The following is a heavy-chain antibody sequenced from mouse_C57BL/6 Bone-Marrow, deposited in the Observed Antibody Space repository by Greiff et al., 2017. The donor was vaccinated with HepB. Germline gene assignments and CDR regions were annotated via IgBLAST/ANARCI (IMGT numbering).Heavy chain of an antibody. V-gene: IGHV14-4*01. CDR2: IDPENGDT. J-gene: IGHJ3*01. D-gene: IGHD2-5*01. CDR3: TTNYSNYPFAY. CDR1: GFNIKDDY. Sequence: VQLQQSGAELVRPGASVKLSCTASGFNIKDDYMHWVKQRPEQGLEWIGWIDPENGDTEYASKFQGKATITADTSSNTAYLQLSSLTSEDTAVYYCTTNYSNYPFAYWGQGTLVTVSA.